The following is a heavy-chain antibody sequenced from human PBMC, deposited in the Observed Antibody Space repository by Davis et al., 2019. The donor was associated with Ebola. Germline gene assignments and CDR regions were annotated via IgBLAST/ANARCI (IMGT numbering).Heavy chain of an antibody. V-gene: IGHV3-21*01. Sequence: PRRSLRLSCAASGFTFSSYSMNWVRQAPGKGLEWVSSISSSSSDIYYADSVKGRFTISRDNAKNSVYLQMNSLRADDTAVYYCARDTPTIFGVVISHWGQGTLVTVSS. CDR3: ARDTPTIFGVVISH. D-gene: IGHD3-3*01. CDR2: ISSSSSDI. J-gene: IGHJ4*02. CDR1: GFTFSSYS.